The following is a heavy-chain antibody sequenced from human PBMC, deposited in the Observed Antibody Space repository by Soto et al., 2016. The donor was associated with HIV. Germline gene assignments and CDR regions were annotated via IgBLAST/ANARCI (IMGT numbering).Heavy chain of an antibody. V-gene: IGHV3-74*01. J-gene: IGHJ4*02. D-gene: IGHD3-16*01. Sequence: EVRLVESGGGLVQPGGSLRLSCAASGFSSSNYWMHWVRQAPGKGLVWVSRINKDGSTTTYADSVRGRFTISRDYAKNTLYLQMNTLRVEDTAVYYCSRDTFGPDDYWGQGTLVTVSS. CDR1: GFSSSNYW. CDR2: INKDGSTT. CDR3: SRDTFGPDDY.